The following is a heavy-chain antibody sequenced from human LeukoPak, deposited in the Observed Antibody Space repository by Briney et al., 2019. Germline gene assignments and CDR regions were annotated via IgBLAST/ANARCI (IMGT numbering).Heavy chain of an antibody. J-gene: IGHJ3*01. CDR2: IYPDDSDT. CDR1: GHRLNAYW. V-gene: IGHV5-51*01. D-gene: IGHD3-22*01. Sequence: GESLHISCKGSGHRLNAYWIGGVRQMPGQGLEWMGIIYPDDSDTRYRPSFQGHVNISANNYVSIHDLQRSRLKASDTAMYCWARPNITSYYDSRGYDAFDVWGKGTMVTVSS. CDR3: ARPNITSYYDSRGYDAFDV.